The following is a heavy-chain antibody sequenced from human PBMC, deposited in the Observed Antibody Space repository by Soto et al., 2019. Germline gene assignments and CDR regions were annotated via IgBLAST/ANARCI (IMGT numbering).Heavy chain of an antibody. V-gene: IGHV4-34*01. CDR1: GGSFSGYY. CDR2: INDRGSI. Sequence: QVQLQQWGAGPLRPLETLSLTCGVSGGSFSGYYWAWIRQSPGKGLEWIGEINDRGSIHYNPSLKSRVSISVNTSKNHYSLNLRSVTVADTAVYYCARESHDILTGPPWVWYFDLWGRGTMVTVSS. J-gene: IGHJ2*01. D-gene: IGHD3-9*01. CDR3: ARESHDILTGPPWVWYFDL.